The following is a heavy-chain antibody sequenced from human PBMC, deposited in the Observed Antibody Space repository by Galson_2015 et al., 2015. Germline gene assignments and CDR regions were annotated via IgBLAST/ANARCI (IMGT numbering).Heavy chain of an antibody. CDR3: ARHMLYDHYGMDV. V-gene: IGHV3-33*01. Sequence: SLRLSCAASGFTFSSYGMHWVRQAPGKGLEWVAVIWYDGSNKYYADSVKGRFTISRDNSKNTQYLQMNSLRAEDTAVYYCARHMLYDHYGMDVWGQGTTVTVSS. CDR1: GFTFSSYG. J-gene: IGHJ6*02. D-gene: IGHD2-8*01. CDR2: IWYDGSNK.